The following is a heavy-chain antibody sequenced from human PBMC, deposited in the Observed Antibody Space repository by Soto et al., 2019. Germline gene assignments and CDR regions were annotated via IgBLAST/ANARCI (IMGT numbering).Heavy chain of an antibody. CDR1: GFIFSDYG. V-gene: IGHV3-30*18. CDR3: AKSLSGGTLRGAFDI. J-gene: IGHJ3*02. Sequence: LRLSCAASGFIFSDYGMHWVRQAPGKGLEWVTVISYDGSNKYYANSVKGRFTISRDNSKNTLYLQMNSLRAEDTAVYYCAKSLSGGTLRGAFDIWGQGTMVTVSS. CDR2: ISYDGSNK. D-gene: IGHD1-26*01.